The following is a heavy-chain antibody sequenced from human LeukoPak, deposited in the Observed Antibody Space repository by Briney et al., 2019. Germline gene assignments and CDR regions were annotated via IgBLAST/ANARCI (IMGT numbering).Heavy chain of an antibody. J-gene: IGHJ4*02. CDR3: ARFGQRVSHAGFDY. V-gene: IGHV3-21*01. D-gene: IGHD6-25*01. CDR1: GFPLSSYS. Sequence: MTGGPLRLFCAASGFPLSSYSMNWVRQAPGKGLEWVSSISSSSSYIYYADSVKGRFTISRDNAKNSLYLQMNSLRAEDTAVYFCARFGQRVSHAGFDYWGQGTLVTVSS. CDR2: ISSSSSYI.